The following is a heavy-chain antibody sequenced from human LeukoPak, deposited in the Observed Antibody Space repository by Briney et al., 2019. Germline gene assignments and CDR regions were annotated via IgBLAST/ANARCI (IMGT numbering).Heavy chain of an antibody. D-gene: IGHD3-10*01. V-gene: IGHV4-4*02. CDR3: ASCLFDYYYFDQ. CDR2: IYHSGTT. J-gene: IGHJ4*02. CDR1: GDSITSHNW. Sequence: PSQTLSLTCAVSGDSITSHNWWSWVRQSPGKGLEWIGEIYHSGTTNYSPSLKSRVTISVDKSKNQLSLRLTSVTAADTAVYFCASCLFDYYYFDQWGQGTLVTVSS.